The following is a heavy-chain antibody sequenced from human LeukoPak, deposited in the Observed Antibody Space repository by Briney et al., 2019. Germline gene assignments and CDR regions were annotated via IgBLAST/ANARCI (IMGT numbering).Heavy chain of an antibody. D-gene: IGHD2-2*01. J-gene: IGHJ4*02. Sequence: GGSLRLSXAASGFTFSSYGMHWVRQAPGKGLEWVAFIRYDGSNKYYADSVKGRFTISRDNSKNTLYLQMNSLRAEDTAVYYCAKDTGVVPAATFDYWGQGTLVTVSS. V-gene: IGHV3-30*02. CDR1: GFTFSSYG. CDR3: AKDTGVVPAATFDY. CDR2: IRYDGSNK.